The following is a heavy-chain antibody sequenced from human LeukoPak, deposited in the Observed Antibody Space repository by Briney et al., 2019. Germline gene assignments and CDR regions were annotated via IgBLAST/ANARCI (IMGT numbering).Heavy chain of an antibody. V-gene: IGHV3-74*01. CDR2: IDGDGSST. Sequence: GGTLRLSCAASGFTFSSYWMHWVRKAPGKGLGWVSRIDGDGSSTSYADSVKGRFTISRDNAKNTLYLQMNSLRAEDTAVYYCARDPSSLSGYFDYWGQGTLVTVSS. CDR1: GFTFSSYW. CDR3: ARDPSSLSGYFDY. J-gene: IGHJ4*02. D-gene: IGHD6-19*01.